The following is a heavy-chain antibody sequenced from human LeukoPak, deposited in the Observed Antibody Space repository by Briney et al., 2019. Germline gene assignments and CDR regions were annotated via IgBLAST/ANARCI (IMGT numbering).Heavy chain of an antibody. CDR2: IYTSGST. CDR3: ARRGDGYNYFDY. Sequence: SETLSLTCTVSGGSISSYYWSWIRQPPGKGLEWIGYIYTSGSTNYNPSLKSRVTISVDTSKNQISLKLSSVTAADTAVYYCARRGDGYNYFDYWGQGTLVTVSS. D-gene: IGHD5-24*01. V-gene: IGHV4-4*09. J-gene: IGHJ4*02. CDR1: GGSISSYY.